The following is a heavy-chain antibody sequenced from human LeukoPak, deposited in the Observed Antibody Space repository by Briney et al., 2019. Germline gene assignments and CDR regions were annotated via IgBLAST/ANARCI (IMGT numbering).Heavy chain of an antibody. CDR1: GGSISSSSYY. V-gene: IGHV4-39*07. Sequence: SETLSLTCTVSGGSISSSSYYWGWIRQPPGKGLEWIGSIYYSGSTYYNPSLKSRVTISVDKSKNQFSLKLSSVTAADTAVYYCARVGGSGSYEDYWGQGTLVTVSS. CDR2: IYYSGST. CDR3: ARVGGSGSYEDY. D-gene: IGHD3-10*01. J-gene: IGHJ4*02.